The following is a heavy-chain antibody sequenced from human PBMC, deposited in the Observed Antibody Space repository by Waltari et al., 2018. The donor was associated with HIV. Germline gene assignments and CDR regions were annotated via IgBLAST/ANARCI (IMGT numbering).Heavy chain of an antibody. CDR1: GFTFSSYS. D-gene: IGHD4-17*01. V-gene: IGHV3-48*04. CDR3: ARDRKAGDYGDYVEGGYFDY. Sequence: EVQLVESGGGLVQPGGSLRLSCAASGFTFSSYSMNWVRQAPGKGLEWVSYISSSSSTIYYADSVKGRFTISRDNAKNSLYLQMNSLRAEDTAVYYCARDRKAGDYGDYVEGGYFDYWGQGTLVTVSS. J-gene: IGHJ4*02. CDR2: ISSSSSTI.